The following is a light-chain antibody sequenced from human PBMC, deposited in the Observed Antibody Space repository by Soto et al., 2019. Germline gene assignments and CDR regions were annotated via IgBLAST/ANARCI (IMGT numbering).Light chain of an antibody. CDR3: EQYDSRSPWT. J-gene: IGKJ1*01. CDR1: ESVTIW. Sequence: DILLTQSPSSLSASVGDRVTITCRASESVTIWLAWYQQKPGKAPRLLIYDASTLEGGVPSRFSASGSGTEFTLTISSLQPDDFATYYCEQYDSRSPWTFGQGTKIDIK. V-gene: IGKV1-5*01. CDR2: DAS.